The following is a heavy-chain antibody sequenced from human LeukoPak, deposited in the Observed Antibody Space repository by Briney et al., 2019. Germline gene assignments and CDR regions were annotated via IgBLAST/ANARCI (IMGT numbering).Heavy chain of an antibody. CDR2: IYTSGGT. J-gene: IGHJ1*01. D-gene: IGHD2-2*02. CDR3: ATYCSHTSCHTGGGFQH. Sequence: PSQTLSLTCTVSGGSISSGGYFWSWIRQPAGKGLEWIGRIYTSGGTNSNLSLHSRVTVSIDTSTNQFSLRLTSVTAADTAVYYCATYCSHTSCHTGGGFQHWGQGTLVTVSS. V-gene: IGHV4-61*02. CDR1: GGSISSGGYF.